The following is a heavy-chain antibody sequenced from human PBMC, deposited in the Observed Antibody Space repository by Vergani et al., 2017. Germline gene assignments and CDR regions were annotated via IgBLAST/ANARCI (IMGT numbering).Heavy chain of an antibody. V-gene: IGHV4-39*01. D-gene: IGHD2-21*02. Sequence: QVQLQQWGAGLLKPSETLSLTCAVYGGSISSSSYYWGWIRQPPGKGLEWIGSIYYSGSTYYNPSLKSRVTISVDTSKNQFSLKLSSVTAADTAVYYCARQGATYCGGDCYPEWFDYWGQGTLVTVSS. CDR3: ARQGATYCGGDCYPEWFDY. CDR2: IYYSGST. CDR1: GGSISSSSYY. J-gene: IGHJ4*02.